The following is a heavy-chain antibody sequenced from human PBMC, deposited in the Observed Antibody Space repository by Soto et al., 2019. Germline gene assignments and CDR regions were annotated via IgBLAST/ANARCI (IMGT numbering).Heavy chain of an antibody. V-gene: IGHV4-30-4*01. CDR1: GASISSGDYY. CDR3: ARASYDSSTYYLDY. CDR2: IYYSGST. D-gene: IGHD3-22*01. Sequence: QVQLQESGPGLVKPSQTLSLTCTVSGASISSGDYYWTWIRQPPGKGLEWIGSIYYSGSTYYNPSHKSRVTISVDTSNNHYTLKLSSVTAADTAVYYCARASYDSSTYYLDYWGQGTLVTVSS. J-gene: IGHJ4*02.